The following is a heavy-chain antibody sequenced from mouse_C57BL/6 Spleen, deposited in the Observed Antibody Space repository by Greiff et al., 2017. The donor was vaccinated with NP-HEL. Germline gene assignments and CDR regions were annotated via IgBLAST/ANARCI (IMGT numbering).Heavy chain of an antibody. CDR1: GFTFSSYG. CDR3: ARGDSNYGGYFDV. J-gene: IGHJ1*03. D-gene: IGHD2-5*01. CDR2: ISSGGSYT. V-gene: IGHV5-6*01. Sequence: EVMLVESGGDLVKPGGSLKLSCAASGFTFSSYGMSWVRQTPDKRLEWVATISSGGSYTYYPDSVKGRFTISRDNAKNTLYLQMSSLKSEDTAMYYCARGDSNYGGYFDVWGTGTTVTVSS.